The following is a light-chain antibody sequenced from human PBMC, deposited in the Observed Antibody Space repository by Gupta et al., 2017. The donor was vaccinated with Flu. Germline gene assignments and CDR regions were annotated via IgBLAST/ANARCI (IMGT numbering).Light chain of an antibody. V-gene: IGKV3-20*01. J-gene: IGKJ3*01. Sequence: GTLSLSPGEGATLSCRASQSVTSNYFAWYQQSPGQPPRLLIYRTSTRATGIPDRFSGSGSGTDFTLTISRLEPDDSAVYYCQQYGTSLFTFGPGTKVDIK. CDR3: QQYGTSLFT. CDR2: RTS. CDR1: QSVTSNY.